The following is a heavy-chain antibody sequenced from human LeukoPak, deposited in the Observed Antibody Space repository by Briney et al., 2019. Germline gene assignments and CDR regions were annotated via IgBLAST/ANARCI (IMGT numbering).Heavy chain of an antibody. V-gene: IGHV4-59*01. CDR2: IYYSGST. CDR1: AAPITSYY. CDR3: ARGGSIVGATPHDAFDI. D-gene: IGHD1-26*01. J-gene: IGHJ3*02. Sequence: SETLSLTCTVSAAPITSYYWRWIRQPPGKVLEWIGYIYYSGSTNSNPSLKSRVAISVDTSNNQVSLRLSSVTAADTAVYYCARGGSIVGATPHDAFDIWGQGTVVTVS.